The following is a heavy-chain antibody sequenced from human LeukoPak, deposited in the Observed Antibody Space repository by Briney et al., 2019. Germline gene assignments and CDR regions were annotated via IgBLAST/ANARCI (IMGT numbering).Heavy chain of an antibody. CDR2: ISPAGGTT. J-gene: IGHJ4*02. Sequence: PGGSLRLSCAVSGFAFGSEAMSWVRQSPARGLEWVASISPAGGTTYYADYVKGRFTISRDNSKNTLYLQMNSLRAEDTTVYYCAKLLWFGELLYPTNYWGQGTLVTVSS. CDR1: GFAFGSEA. D-gene: IGHD3-10*01. V-gene: IGHV3-23*01. CDR3: AKLLWFGELLYPTNY.